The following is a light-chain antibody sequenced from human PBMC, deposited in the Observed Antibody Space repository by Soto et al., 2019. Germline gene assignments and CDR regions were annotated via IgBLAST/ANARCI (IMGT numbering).Light chain of an antibody. CDR1: SSVVGGYNY. V-gene: IGLV2-14*03. Sequence: QSVLTQPASVCGSPGQSTTISCTGTSSVVGGYNYVSWHQQHPGKAPKLMIYDVRNRPSGVSNRFSGSKSGNTASLTISGLQAEVDADYYCSSYTTSSTHVYGTSSEVTV. CDR3: SSYTTSSTHV. J-gene: IGLJ1*01. CDR2: DVR.